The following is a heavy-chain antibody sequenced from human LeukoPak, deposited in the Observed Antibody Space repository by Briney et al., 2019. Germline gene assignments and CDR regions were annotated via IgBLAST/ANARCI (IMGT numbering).Heavy chain of an antibody. Sequence: GGSLRLSCAASGFSFSPYSMNWLRQAPGKGLEWVSYIDSSSGTTYYADSVRGRFTISRDNAKNSLYLQMNSLRAEDTAVYYCVRVVAATLDYWGQGTLVTVSS. CDR1: GFSFSPYS. J-gene: IGHJ4*02. D-gene: IGHD2-15*01. CDR3: VRVVAATLDY. CDR2: IDSSSGTT. V-gene: IGHV3-48*04.